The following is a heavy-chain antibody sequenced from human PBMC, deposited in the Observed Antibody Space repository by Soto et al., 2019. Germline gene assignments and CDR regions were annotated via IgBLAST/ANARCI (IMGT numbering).Heavy chain of an antibody. J-gene: IGHJ5*02. V-gene: IGHV1-69*06. CDR1: GGIFSSNT. Sequence: QVYLVQSGAEVKKPGSSVQISCKASGGIFSSNTINWVRQAAGQGLEWMGGIIPLFGTANYAEKFQGRVTITADKSTKTEYMELTSLRSEDTAVYYCSSKAACGGDCYALESWGQGTLVTVSS. D-gene: IGHD2-21*02. CDR3: SSKAACGGDCYALES. CDR2: IIPLFGTA.